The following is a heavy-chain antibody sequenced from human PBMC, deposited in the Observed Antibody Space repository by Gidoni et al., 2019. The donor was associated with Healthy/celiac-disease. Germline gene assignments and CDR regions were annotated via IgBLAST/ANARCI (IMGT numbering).Heavy chain of an antibody. V-gene: IGHV1-8*01. Sequence: QVQLVQSGAEVKRPGASVKVSCKASGYTSTSYEINWVRQATGQGLEWMGWMNPNSGNTGYAKKFQGRVTMTRNTSISTAYMELSSLRSEDTAVYYCARESGWYGEAWFDPWGQGTLVTVSS. CDR2: MNPNSGNT. CDR1: GYTSTSYE. D-gene: IGHD6-19*01. J-gene: IGHJ5*02. CDR3: ARESGWYGEAWFDP.